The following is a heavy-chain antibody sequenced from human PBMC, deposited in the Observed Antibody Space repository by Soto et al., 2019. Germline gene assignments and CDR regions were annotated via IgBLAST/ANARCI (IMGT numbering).Heavy chain of an antibody. V-gene: IGHV4-59*01. CDR2: IYYSGST. Sequence: SETLSLTCTVSGGSISSYYWSWIRQPPGKGLEWIGYIYYSGSTNYNPSLKSRVTISVDTSKNQFSLKLSSVTAADTAVYYCARNDFWSGYSNFDYWGQGTLVTVSS. J-gene: IGHJ4*02. CDR3: ARNDFWSGYSNFDY. D-gene: IGHD3-3*01. CDR1: GGSISSYY.